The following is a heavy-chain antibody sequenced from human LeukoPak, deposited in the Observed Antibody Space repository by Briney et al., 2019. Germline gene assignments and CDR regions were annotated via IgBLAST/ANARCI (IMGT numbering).Heavy chain of an antibody. CDR2: INPSSGAT. D-gene: IGHD2-8*02. Sequence: EASVKVSCKASGYTFTSYGISWVRQAPGQGVEWMGWINPSSGATIYAPKFQGRVTMTRDTSISTAYMELSRLTSDDTAVYYCARRLGLPPLCTRDCRVFGYRGQGTLVTVSS. J-gene: IGHJ4*02. V-gene: IGHV1-2*02. CDR3: ARRLGLPPLCTRDCRVFGY. CDR1: GYTFTSYG.